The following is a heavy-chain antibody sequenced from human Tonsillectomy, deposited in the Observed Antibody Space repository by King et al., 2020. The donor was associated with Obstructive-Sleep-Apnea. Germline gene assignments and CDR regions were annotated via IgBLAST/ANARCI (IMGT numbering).Heavy chain of an antibody. CDR1: GFSVSTYG. J-gene: IGHJ6*02. V-gene: IGHV3-21*01. CDR2: ISSRSSHK. Sequence: EVQLVESGGGLVKTGGSLKISCDISGFSVSTYGMSWVRQAPGKGLEWVAFISSRSSHKYYADSVKGRFTISGDNAKNSLLLQMNSLRVEYTGVYYCARVLAGMDVWGQGTTVTVSS. CDR3: ARVLAGMDV. D-gene: IGHD3-16*01.